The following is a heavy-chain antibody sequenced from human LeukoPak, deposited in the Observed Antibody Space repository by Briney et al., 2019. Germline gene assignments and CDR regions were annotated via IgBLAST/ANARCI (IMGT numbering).Heavy chain of an antibody. V-gene: IGHV1-2*02. CDR3: ARDSSLLWFGEWGRSLSRDFDY. D-gene: IGHD3-10*01. J-gene: IGHJ4*02. CDR1: GYTFTGYY. Sequence: ASVKVSCKASGYTFTGYYMHWVRQAPGQGLEWMGWINPNSGGTNYAQKFQGRVTMTRDTSISTAYMELSRLRSDDTAMYYCARDSSLLWFGEWGRSLSRDFDYWGQGTLVTVSS. CDR2: INPNSGGT.